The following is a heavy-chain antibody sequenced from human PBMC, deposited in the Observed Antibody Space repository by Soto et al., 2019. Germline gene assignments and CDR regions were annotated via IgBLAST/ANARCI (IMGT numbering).Heavy chain of an antibody. J-gene: IGHJ6*02. CDR2: IIPIFGTA. CDR3: ARTTSNYYYGMDV. CDR1: GGAFGSYA. Sequence: ASATVSWEAAGGAFGSYAMSWVRPATGQGLEWMGGIIPIFGTANYAQKFQGRVTITADKSTSTAYMELSSLRSEDTAVYYCARTTSNYYYGMDVWGQGTTVTVS. V-gene: IGHV1-69*06. D-gene: IGHD1-1*01.